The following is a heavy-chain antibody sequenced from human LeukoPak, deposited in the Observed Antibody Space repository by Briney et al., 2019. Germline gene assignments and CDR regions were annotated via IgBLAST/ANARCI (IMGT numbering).Heavy chain of an antibody. CDR2: LSASGGGT. CDR3: ATVLHTSLSTWDAFDT. D-gene: IGHD1-1*01. Sequence: GGSLSFTCSASGLTFSNFAMTWVRQTPGKGLEWVSALSASGGGTYYAPSVKDRFIISRDNSKNTVSLQMNRLRAEDTALYYCATVLHTSLSTWDAFDTWGQGKMGSVSS. J-gene: IGHJ3*02. CDR1: GLTFSNFA. V-gene: IGHV3-23*01.